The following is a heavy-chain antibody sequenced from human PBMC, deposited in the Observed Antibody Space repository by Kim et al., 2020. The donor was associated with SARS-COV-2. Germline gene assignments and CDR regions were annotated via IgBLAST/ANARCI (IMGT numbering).Heavy chain of an antibody. Sequence: SETLSLTCTVSVGSISDDYWTWIRQPPGKELEWIGYINYNGRTIKYNPSLGSRVAVSVDPSKSHFSLKLSSVTAADTAVYFCARIPDITGWPFDSWGQGSLVTVSS. J-gene: IGHJ4*02. CDR2: INYNGRTI. V-gene: IGHV4-59*01. CDR1: VGSISDDY. D-gene: IGHD6-19*01. CDR3: ARIPDITGWPFDS.